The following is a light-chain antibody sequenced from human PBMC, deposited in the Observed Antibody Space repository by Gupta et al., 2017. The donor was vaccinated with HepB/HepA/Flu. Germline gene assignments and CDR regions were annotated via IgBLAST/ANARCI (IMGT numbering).Light chain of an antibody. Sequence: ETVMTQSPATLSVSLGERATLSCRASQNIYSNLAWYQQKPGQVPRLLIYGASIRATGIPARFSGSGSATDFTLTISILQSEDFAVYYCQHYNAWPFTFGRGTKVEVK. V-gene: IGKV3D-15*03. CDR3: QHYNAWPFT. CDR2: GAS. CDR1: QNIYSN. J-gene: IGKJ4*01.